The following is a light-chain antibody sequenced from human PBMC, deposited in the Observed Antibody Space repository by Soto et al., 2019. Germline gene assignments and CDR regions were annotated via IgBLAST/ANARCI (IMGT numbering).Light chain of an antibody. CDR3: AAWEDSLNGVV. V-gene: IGLV1-44*01. J-gene: IGLJ3*02. Sequence: QSVLTQSPSASGTPGQRVTISCSGSSSNIGSNTVNWYQQLPGKAPKVLIYSNNQRPSGIPDRFSGSKSVTSASLAISGLQSEDEADYYCAAWEDSLNGVVFGGGTQLTVL. CDR2: SNN. CDR1: SSNIGSNT.